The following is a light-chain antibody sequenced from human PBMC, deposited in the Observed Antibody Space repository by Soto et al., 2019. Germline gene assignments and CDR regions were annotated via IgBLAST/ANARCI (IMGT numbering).Light chain of an antibody. CDR1: QSVLYSSNNKNY. Sequence: DIVMTQSPDSLAVSLGERATINCKSSQSVLYSSNNKNYLAWYQQKPGQPPKLLIYWASTRESGVPDRFSGSGSGTGFNLTISSLQAEDVVVYYCQQYFSTPLTFGGGTKVEIK. V-gene: IGKV4-1*01. J-gene: IGKJ4*01. CDR2: WAS. CDR3: QQYFSTPLT.